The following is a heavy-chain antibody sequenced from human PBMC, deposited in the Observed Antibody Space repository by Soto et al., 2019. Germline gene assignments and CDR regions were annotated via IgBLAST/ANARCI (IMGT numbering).Heavy chain of an antibody. Sequence: EVQLVESGGGLVQPGGSLRLSCAASGFTFSTYWMHWVRQAPGKGLVWVSRINSDGSSTSYADSVKGRFTISRDNARTTLYLQMNSLRPEDTAVYYCARDGFRGYDTGGWFDPWGQGTLVTVSS. V-gene: IGHV3-74*01. CDR3: ARDGFRGYDTGGWFDP. CDR2: INSDGSST. D-gene: IGHD5-12*01. J-gene: IGHJ5*02. CDR1: GFTFSTYW.